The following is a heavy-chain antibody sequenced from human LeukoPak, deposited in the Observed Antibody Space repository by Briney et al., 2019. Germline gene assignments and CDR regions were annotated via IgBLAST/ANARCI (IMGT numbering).Heavy chain of an antibody. CDR2: ISWNSGSI. J-gene: IGHJ6*03. D-gene: IGHD6-19*01. CDR1: GFIFSNYA. V-gene: IGHV3-9*01. CDR3: AKDRGIPAVAGIPLTGYYYYYYMDV. Sequence: PGGSLRLSCVASGFIFSNYAMHWVRQAPGKGLEWVSGISWNSGSIGYADSVKGRFTISRDNAKNSLYLQMNSLRAEDTALYYCAKDRGIPAVAGIPLTGYYYYYYMDVWGKGTTVTISS.